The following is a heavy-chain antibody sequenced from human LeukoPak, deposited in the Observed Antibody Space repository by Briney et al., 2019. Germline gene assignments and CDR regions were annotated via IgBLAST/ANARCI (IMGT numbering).Heavy chain of an antibody. D-gene: IGHD3-10*01. CDR2: IYTSGST. V-gene: IGHV4-61*02. J-gene: IGHJ5*02. CDR3: ARDNVLLWFGELCTWFDP. CDR1: GGSISSGSYY. Sequence: SQTLSLTCTVSGGSISSGSYYWSWIRQPAGKGLEWIGRIYTSGSTNYNPSLKSRVTISVDTSKNQFSLKLSSVTAADTAVYYCARDNVLLWFGELCTWFDPWGQGTLVTVSS.